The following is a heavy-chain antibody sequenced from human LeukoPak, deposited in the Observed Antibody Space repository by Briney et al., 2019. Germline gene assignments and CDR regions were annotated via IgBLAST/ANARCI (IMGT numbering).Heavy chain of an antibody. Sequence: GRSLRLSCAASGFTFSSYAMHWVRQAPGKGLEWVSAISGSGGSTYYADSVKGRFTISRDNSKNTLYLQMNSLRAEDTAVYYCAKDQEDYGGNSNFDYWGQGTLVTVSS. J-gene: IGHJ4*02. D-gene: IGHD4-23*01. V-gene: IGHV3-23*01. CDR3: AKDQEDYGGNSNFDY. CDR2: ISGSGGST. CDR1: GFTFSSYA.